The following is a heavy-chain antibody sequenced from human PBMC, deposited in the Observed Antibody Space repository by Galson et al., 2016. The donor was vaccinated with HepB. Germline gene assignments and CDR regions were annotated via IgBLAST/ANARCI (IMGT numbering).Heavy chain of an antibody. CDR1: RYTFTRFY. Sequence: SVKVSCKASRYTFTRFYMHWVRQAPGQGLEWMGLIKPSDGYTGYARAFKGRVRVTMTKGTSTSTVYMELSSLRSEDTAVYYCARTETGIPSDAFDIWGQGTMVTVFS. J-gene: IGHJ3*02. CDR3: ARTETGIPSDAFDI. CDR2: IKPSDGYT. V-gene: IGHV1-46*01. D-gene: IGHD1-1*01.